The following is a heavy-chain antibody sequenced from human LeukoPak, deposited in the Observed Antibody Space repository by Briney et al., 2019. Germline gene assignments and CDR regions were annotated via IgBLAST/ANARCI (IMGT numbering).Heavy chain of an antibody. V-gene: IGHV3-30*04. CDR2: ISYDGSTE. CDR1: GFTFSSYA. D-gene: IGHD3-16*01. CDR3: ARVRGYDFLWGSYAY. Sequence: PGRSLRLSCAASGFTFSSYAMHWVRQAPGKGLEWLAVISYDGSTENYADSVKGRLIISRDNSKNTLYLQMNGLRTDDTAVYYCARVRGYDFLWGSYAYWGQGTLVTVSS. J-gene: IGHJ4*02.